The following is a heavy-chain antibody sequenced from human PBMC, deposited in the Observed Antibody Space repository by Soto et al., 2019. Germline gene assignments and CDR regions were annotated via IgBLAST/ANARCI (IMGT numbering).Heavy chain of an antibody. CDR3: AREPRSTGDTFDP. J-gene: IGHJ5*02. D-gene: IGHD3-16*01. V-gene: IGHV1-69*06. CDR1: GGTFSSYA. CDR2: IIPIFGTA. Sequence: SVKVSCKASGGTFSSYAISWVRQAPGQGLEWMGGIIPIFGTANYAQKFQGRVTITADKSTSTAYMELSSLRSEDTAVYYCAREPRSTGDTFDPWGQGTLVTVSS.